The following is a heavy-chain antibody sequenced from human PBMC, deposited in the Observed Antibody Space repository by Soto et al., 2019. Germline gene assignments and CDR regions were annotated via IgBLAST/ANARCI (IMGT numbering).Heavy chain of an antibody. CDR3: ARGLDSVVTRLDY. V-gene: IGHV3-33*01. Sequence: QVQLVESGGGVVQPGRSLRLSCAASGFTLSSYGMHWVRQAPGKGLEWVALIWYDGSNKYYADSVEGQFTISRDNSKNTLYLQMNSLRAEDTAVYYCARGLDSVVTRLDYWGQGTLVTVSS. CDR2: IWYDGSNK. CDR1: GFTLSSYG. D-gene: IGHD4-4*01. J-gene: IGHJ4*02.